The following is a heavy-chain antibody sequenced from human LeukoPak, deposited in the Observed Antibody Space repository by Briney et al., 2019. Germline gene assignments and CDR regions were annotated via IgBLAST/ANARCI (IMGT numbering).Heavy chain of an antibody. Sequence: GGSLRLSCAASGFTVSSNYMSWVRQAPGKGLEWVSVIYSGGSTYYADSVKGRFTISRDNSKNTLYLQMNSLRAEDTAVYYCARDPYYYDSSGYSPWGQGTLVTVSS. CDR3: ARDPYYYDSSGYSP. D-gene: IGHD3-22*01. CDR1: GFTVSSNY. V-gene: IGHV3-53*01. CDR2: IYSGGST. J-gene: IGHJ4*02.